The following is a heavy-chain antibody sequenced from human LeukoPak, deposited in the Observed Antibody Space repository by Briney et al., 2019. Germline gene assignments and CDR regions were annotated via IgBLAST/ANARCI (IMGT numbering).Heavy chain of an antibody. CDR2: MNPNSGNT. D-gene: IGHD6-6*01. Sequence: ASVKVSCKASGYIFTNYDINRVRQATGQGLEWMGWMNPNSGNTGYAQKFQGRVTMTRNTSISTAYMEVSSLRSEDTAVYYCAREAYSSSSGPRGNWFDPWGQGTLVTVSS. V-gene: IGHV1-8*01. J-gene: IGHJ5*02. CDR3: AREAYSSSSGPRGNWFDP. CDR1: GYIFTNYD.